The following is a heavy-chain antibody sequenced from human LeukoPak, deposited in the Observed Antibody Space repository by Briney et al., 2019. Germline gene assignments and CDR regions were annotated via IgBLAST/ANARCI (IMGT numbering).Heavy chain of an antibody. D-gene: IGHD2-2*01. J-gene: IGHJ6*02. CDR2: FHTAGDT. CDR3: ARGSCGTTSCSERVRGLDV. CDR1: GFTFSNYD. Sequence: GGSLRLSCAAFGFTFSNYDMHWVRQATGSGLEWVSAFHTAGDTHYAGSVKGRFTVSRDNDENSFYLQMNSLRAGDTAVYFCARGSCGTTSCSERVRGLDVWGPGITVTVSS. V-gene: IGHV3-13*01.